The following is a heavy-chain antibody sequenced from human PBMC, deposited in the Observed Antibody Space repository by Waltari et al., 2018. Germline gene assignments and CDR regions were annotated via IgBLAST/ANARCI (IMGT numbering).Heavy chain of an antibody. CDR2: IIPIFGTA. D-gene: IGHD5-12*01. CDR1: GGPFRSYA. V-gene: IGHV1-69*08. J-gene: IGHJ4*02. Sequence: QVQLVLSGAEVKKPGSSVKVYCKASGGPFRSYAISWVRQAPGQGLAWMGRIIPIFGTANYAQKFQGRVTITADKSTSTAYMELSSLRSEDTAVYYCEVAKDYWGQGTLVTVSS. CDR3: EVAKDY.